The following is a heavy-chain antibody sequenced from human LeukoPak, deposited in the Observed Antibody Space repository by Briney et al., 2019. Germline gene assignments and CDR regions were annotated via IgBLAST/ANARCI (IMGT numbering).Heavy chain of an antibody. CDR2: VYYSGST. Sequence: PSETLSLTCTVSGGSISNYYWSWIRQPPGKGLEWIGYVYYSGSTDDNPSLKSRVTLSLDTSKNQFSLKLSSVTAADTAVYYCARSPQQWLVQFDSWAQGTLVTVSS. J-gene: IGHJ4*02. CDR1: GGSISNYY. V-gene: IGHV4-59*01. D-gene: IGHD6-19*01. CDR3: ARSPQQWLVQFDS.